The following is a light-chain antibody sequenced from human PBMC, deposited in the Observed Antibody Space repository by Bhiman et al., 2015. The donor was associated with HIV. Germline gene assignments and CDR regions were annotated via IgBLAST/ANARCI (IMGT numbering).Light chain of an antibody. CDR3: AAWDDSLGVV. V-gene: IGLV2-8*01. Sequence: QSALTQPASVSGSRGQSVIISCTGTSSDVGVYNLVSWYQHHPGKAPKLIIYEVNKRPSGVPDRFSGSKSGTSASLAISGLRSEDEADYYCAAWDDSLGVVFGGGTKLTVL. CDR1: SSDVGVYNL. CDR2: EVN. J-gene: IGLJ2*01.